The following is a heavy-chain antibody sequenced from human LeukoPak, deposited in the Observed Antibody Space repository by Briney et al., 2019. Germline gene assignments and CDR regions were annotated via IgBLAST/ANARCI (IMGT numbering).Heavy chain of an antibody. V-gene: IGHV3-21*01. J-gene: IGHJ4*02. CDR2: ISSTSSHI. CDR1: GFIFSNFE. Sequence: PGGSLRLSCAASGFIFSNFEMNWVRQAPGKGLEWVSSISSTSSHIYYADSVKGRFTISRDNSKNTLYLQMNSLRAEDTAVYYCARLEGGYYDFWSGYYVYWGQGTLVTVSS. CDR3: ARLEGGYYDFWSGYYVY. D-gene: IGHD3-3*01.